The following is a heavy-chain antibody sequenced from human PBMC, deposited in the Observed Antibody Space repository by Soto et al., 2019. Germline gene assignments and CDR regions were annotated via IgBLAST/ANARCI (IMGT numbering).Heavy chain of an antibody. D-gene: IGHD6-6*01. V-gene: IGHV4-34*01. CDR2: INHSGST. J-gene: IGHJ6*02. Sequence: QVQLQQWGAGLLKPSETLSLTCAVYGGSFSGYYWSWIRQPPGKGLESIGEINHSGSTNYNPSLKSRVTISVDTSKNQFSLKLSSVTAADTAVYYCARVASIAARGYYYYGMDVWGQGTTVTVSS. CDR3: ARVASIAARGYYYYGMDV. CDR1: GGSFSGYY.